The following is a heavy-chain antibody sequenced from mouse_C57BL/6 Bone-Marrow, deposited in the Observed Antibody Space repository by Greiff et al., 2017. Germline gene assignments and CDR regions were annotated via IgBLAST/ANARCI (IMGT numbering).Heavy chain of an antibody. Sequence: QVQLQQPGAELVMPGASVKLSCKASGYTFTSYWMHWVKQRPGQGLEWIGEIDPSDSYTNYNQKFKGKSTLTVDKSSSTAYMQLSSLTSEDSAVYCGESPCDYGEDYAMDDWGQGTSVTVSS. CDR1: GYTFTSYW. CDR3: ESPCDYGEDYAMDD. D-gene: IGHD2-4*01. CDR2: IDPSDSYT. V-gene: IGHV1-69*01. J-gene: IGHJ4*01.